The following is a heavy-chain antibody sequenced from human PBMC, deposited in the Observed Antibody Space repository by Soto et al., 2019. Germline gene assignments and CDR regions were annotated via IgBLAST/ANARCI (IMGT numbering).Heavy chain of an antibody. V-gene: IGHV3-21*01. CDR1: GFTFSSYS. Sequence: PGGSLRLSCAASGFTFSSYSMYWVRQAPGKGLEWVSSISSSSSYIYYADSVKGRFTISRDNAKNSLYLQMNSLRAEDTAVYYCARDTTRRTGYDYWGQGTLVTVSS. J-gene: IGHJ4*02. CDR2: ISSSSSYI. D-gene: IGHD6-6*01. CDR3: ARDTTRRTGYDY.